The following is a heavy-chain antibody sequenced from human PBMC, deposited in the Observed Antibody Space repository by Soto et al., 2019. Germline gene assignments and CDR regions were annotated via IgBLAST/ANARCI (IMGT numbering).Heavy chain of an antibody. CDR1: GGTFSSYT. J-gene: IGHJ4*02. V-gene: IGHV1-69*02. CDR3: ARICSSGGSCYEAGDY. Sequence: QVQLVQSGAEVKKPGSSVKVSCKASGGTFSSYTISWVRQAPGQGLEWMGRIIPILGIANYAQKFQGRVTITRDKSTSTGYMELSSLRSEDTAGYYCARICSSGGSCYEAGDYWGQGTMVTVSS. CDR2: IIPILGIA. D-gene: IGHD2-15*01.